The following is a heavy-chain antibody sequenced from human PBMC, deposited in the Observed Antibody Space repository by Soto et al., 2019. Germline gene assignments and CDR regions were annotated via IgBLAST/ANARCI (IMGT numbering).Heavy chain of an antibody. CDR2: INAGNGNT. J-gene: IGHJ6*03. CDR3: ARDHSGYDYHYYYYYMDV. CDR1: GYTFTSYA. V-gene: IGHV1-3*01. Sequence: ASVKVSCKASGYTFTSYAMHWVRQAPGQRLEWMGWINAGNGNTKYSQKFQGRVTITRDTSASTAYMELSSLRSEDTAVYYCARDHSGYDYHYYYYYMDVWGKGTTVTVS. D-gene: IGHD5-12*01.